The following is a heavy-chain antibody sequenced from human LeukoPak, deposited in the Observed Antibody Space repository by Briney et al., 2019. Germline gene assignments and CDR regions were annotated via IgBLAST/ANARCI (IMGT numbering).Heavy chain of an antibody. V-gene: IGHV3-21*01. CDR2: ISGSGGST. CDR1: GFSFSSNW. J-gene: IGHJ4*02. CDR3: ARDWSSVDY. Sequence: PGGSLRLSCTASGFSFSSNWMTWVRQAPGKGLEWVSAISGSGGSTYYADSVKGRFTISRDNAKNSLYLQMNGLRAEDTAVFYCARDWSSVDYWGQGTLVTVSS. D-gene: IGHD3-10*01.